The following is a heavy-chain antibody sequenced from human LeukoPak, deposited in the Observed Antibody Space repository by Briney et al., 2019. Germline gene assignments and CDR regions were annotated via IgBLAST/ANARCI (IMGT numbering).Heavy chain of an antibody. CDR3: AREYDAVDI. V-gene: IGHV4-34*01. J-gene: IGHJ3*02. Sequence: KPSETLSLTCAVYGGSFSGYYWSWIRQPPGKGLEWIGEINHSGSTNYKPSLKSRVTISVDTSKNQFSLKLSSVTAADTAVYYCAREYDAVDIWGQGTMVTVSS. D-gene: IGHD2/OR15-2a*01. CDR1: GGSFSGYY. CDR2: INHSGST.